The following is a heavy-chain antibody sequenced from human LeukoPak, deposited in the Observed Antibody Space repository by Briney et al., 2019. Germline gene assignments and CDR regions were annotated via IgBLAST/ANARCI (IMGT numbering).Heavy chain of an antibody. CDR2: IFHTGDV. CDR1: GYSINSGYF. J-gene: IGHJ4*02. V-gene: IGHV4-38-2*02. CDR3: ARVVASTSIDS. D-gene: IGHD2-15*01. Sequence: SETLSFTCTVSGYSINSGYFWGWVRQPPGKGPEWIGSIFHTGDVYYNPSLRSRVTLSIDTSRNQVSLKVTSVTAADTALYYCARVVASTSIDSWGQGILVTVSS.